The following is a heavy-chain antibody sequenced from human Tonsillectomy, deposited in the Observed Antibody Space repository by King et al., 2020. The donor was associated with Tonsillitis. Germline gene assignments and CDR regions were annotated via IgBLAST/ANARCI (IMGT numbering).Heavy chain of an antibody. CDR2: INAGNGNT. Sequence: QLVQSGAEVKKPGASVKVSCKASGYTFTSYVMHWVRQAPGQRLEWMGWINAGNGNTKYSQKFQGRVTITRDTSATTAYMELSSLRSEDTAVYYCARQTGDNFYYYHYLDVWGKGTTVTVSS. CDR1: GYTFTSYV. V-gene: IGHV1-3*01. CDR3: ARQTGDNFYYYHYLDV. J-gene: IGHJ6*03. D-gene: IGHD7-27*01.